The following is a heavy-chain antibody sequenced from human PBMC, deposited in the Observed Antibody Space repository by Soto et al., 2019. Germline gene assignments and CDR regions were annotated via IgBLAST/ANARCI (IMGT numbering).Heavy chain of an antibody. CDR3: AREDSAKGLLYHYYYSGMDV. CDR1: GGTFSSYA. Sequence: QVQLVQSVAEVKKPGSSVKVSCKASGGTFSSYAISWVRQAPGQGLEWMGGIIPIFGTANYAQKFQGRVTITADESTSTAYMELSSLRSEDTAVYYCAREDSAKGLLYHYYYSGMDVWGQGTTVTVSS. V-gene: IGHV1-69*01. J-gene: IGHJ6*02. CDR2: IIPIFGTA. D-gene: IGHD1-26*01.